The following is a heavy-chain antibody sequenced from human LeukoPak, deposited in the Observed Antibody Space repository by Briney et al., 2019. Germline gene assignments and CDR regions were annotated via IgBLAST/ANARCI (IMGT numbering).Heavy chain of an antibody. CDR3: WGYSSPPLEYFDY. CDR2: IRSKANSYAT. V-gene: IGHV3-73*01. D-gene: IGHD6-13*01. J-gene: IGHJ4*02. CDR1: GFTFSGSA. Sequence: GGSLRLSCAASGFTFSGSAMHWVRQASGKGLEWVGRIRSKANSYATAYAASVKGRFTISRDDSKNTAYLQMNSLKTEDTAVYYCWGYSSPPLEYFDYWGQGTLVTASS.